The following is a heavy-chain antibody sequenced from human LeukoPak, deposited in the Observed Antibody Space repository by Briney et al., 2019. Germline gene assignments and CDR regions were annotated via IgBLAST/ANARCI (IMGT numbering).Heavy chain of an antibody. J-gene: IGHJ4*02. CDR3: ARGPAYGARCDYLDY. Sequence: GGSLRLSFAASEFTFSDYWMTWVRQAPGKGLEWVADIKKDGSEKNQVDSVKGRFTISRDNAKNSLYLQMNSLRVEDTAVYYCARGPAYGARCDYLDYWGQGTLVTVSS. CDR2: IKKDGSEK. V-gene: IGHV3-7*01. CDR1: EFTFSDYW. D-gene: IGHD4/OR15-4a*01.